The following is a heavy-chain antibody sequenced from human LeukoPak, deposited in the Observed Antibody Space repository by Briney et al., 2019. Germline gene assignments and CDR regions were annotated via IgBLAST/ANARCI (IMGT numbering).Heavy chain of an antibody. CDR3: ARESEYSSSWGFVTYYYMDV. D-gene: IGHD6-6*01. CDR1: GFTFSSYW. Sequence: GGSLRLSCAASGFTFSSYWMSWVRQAPGKVLEWVANIKQDRSEKYYVDSVKGRFTISRDNAKNSLYLQMNSLRAEDTAVYYCARESEYSSSWGFVTYYYMDVWGKGTTVTVSS. J-gene: IGHJ6*03. CDR2: IKQDRSEK. V-gene: IGHV3-7*01.